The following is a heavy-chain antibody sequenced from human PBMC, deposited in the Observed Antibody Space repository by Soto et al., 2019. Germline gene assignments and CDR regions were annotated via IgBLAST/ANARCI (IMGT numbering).Heavy chain of an antibody. CDR1: GGSFSGYY. CDR3: ARGLLKYQLKGYYYYYYMDV. D-gene: IGHD2-2*01. J-gene: IGHJ6*03. CDR2: INHSGST. V-gene: IGHV4-34*01. Sequence: SETLSLTCAVYGGSFSGYYWSWIRQPPGKGLEWIGEINHSGSTNYNPSLKSRVTISVDTSKNQFSLKLSSVTAADTAVYYCARGLLKYQLKGYYYYYYMDVWGKGTTVTVSS.